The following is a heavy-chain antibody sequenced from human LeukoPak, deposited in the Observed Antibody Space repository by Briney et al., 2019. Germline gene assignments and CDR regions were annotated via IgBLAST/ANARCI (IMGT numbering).Heavy chain of an antibody. CDR2: IYYSGST. D-gene: IGHD6-19*01. CDR3: ARADHRYSSGFDP. J-gene: IGHJ5*02. CDR1: GGSISNYY. V-gene: IGHV4-59*01. Sequence: SETLSLTCTVSGGSISNYYWSWIRQPPGERLEWIGSIYYSGSTTYSPSLKSRVTISVDTSKNQFSLKLSSVTAADTAVYYCARADHRYSSGFDPWGQGTLVTVSS.